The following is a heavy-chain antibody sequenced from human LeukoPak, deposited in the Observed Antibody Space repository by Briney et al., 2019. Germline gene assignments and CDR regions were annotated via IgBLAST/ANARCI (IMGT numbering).Heavy chain of an antibody. D-gene: IGHD2-15*01. V-gene: IGHV4-31*03. Sequence: SETLSLTCTVSGASISSGGYYWSWIRQHPGKGLEWIGYIYYTGSTYYNPSLRSRIFISVDTARNQFSLQLRSVTAADTAVYYCASPCSGGTCYRYFFDYWGQGTQVTVSS. CDR2: IYYTGST. J-gene: IGHJ4*02. CDR3: ASPCSGGTCYRYFFDY. CDR1: GASISSGGYY.